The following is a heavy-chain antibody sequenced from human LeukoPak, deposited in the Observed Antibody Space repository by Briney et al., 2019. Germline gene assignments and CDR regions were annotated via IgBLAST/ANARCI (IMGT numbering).Heavy chain of an antibody. V-gene: IGHV3-23*01. CDR1: GFTFSSYA. CDR2: ISGSGGST. CDR3: AKSPIITMVRGVPNWFDP. D-gene: IGHD3-10*01. Sequence: PGGSLRLSCAASGFTFSSYAMSWVRQAPGKGLEWVSAISGSGGSTYYADSVKGRFTISRDNSKNTLYLQTNSLRAEDTAVYYCAKSPIITMVRGVPNWFDPWGQGTLVTVSS. J-gene: IGHJ5*02.